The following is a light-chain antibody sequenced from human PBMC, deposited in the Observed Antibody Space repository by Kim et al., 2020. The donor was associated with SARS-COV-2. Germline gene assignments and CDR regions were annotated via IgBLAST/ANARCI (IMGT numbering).Light chain of an antibody. CDR1: QSVSSY. CDR2: GAS. J-gene: IGKJ5*01. V-gene: IGKV3-15*01. Sequence: PGERATLSCRASQSVSSYLAWYQQKPGQAPRLLIYGASTRATGIPARFSGSGSGTEFTLTISSLQSEDFAVYYCQQYNNWPPPITFGQGTRLEIK. CDR3: QQYNNWPPPIT.